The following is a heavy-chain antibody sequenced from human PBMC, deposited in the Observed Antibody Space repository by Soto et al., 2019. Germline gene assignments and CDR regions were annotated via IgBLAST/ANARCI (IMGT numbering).Heavy chain of an antibody. CDR1: GYSFTIYW. V-gene: IGHV5-51*01. CDR3: ARRYCSGGSCYPFDY. D-gene: IGHD2-15*01. J-gene: IGHJ4*02. Sequence: GESLKISCKGSGYSFTIYWIGWVRQMPGKGLEWMGIIYPGDSDTRYSPSFQGQVTISADKSISTAYLQWSSLKASDTAMYYCARRYCSGGSCYPFDYWGQGTLVTVSS. CDR2: IYPGDSDT.